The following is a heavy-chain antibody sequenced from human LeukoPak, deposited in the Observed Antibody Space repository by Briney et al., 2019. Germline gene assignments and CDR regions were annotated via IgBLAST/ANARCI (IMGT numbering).Heavy chain of an antibody. Sequence: SETLSLTCAVYGGSFSGYYWSWIRQPPGKGLEWIGEINHSGSTNYNPSLKSRVTISVDTSKNQFSLKLSSVTAADTAVYYCASHPSITTFGVVPPDWGQGTLVTVSS. D-gene: IGHD3-3*01. V-gene: IGHV4-34*01. CDR2: INHSGST. CDR1: GGSFSGYY. CDR3: ASHPSITTFGVVPPD. J-gene: IGHJ4*02.